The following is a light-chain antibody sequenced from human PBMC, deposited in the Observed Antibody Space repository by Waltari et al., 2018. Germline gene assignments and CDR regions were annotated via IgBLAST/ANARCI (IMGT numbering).Light chain of an antibody. CDR1: HSVGNY. CDR2: AAS. Sequence: IQMTQSPSSLSASVGDRVTITCRASHSVGNYVNGYQHRRGQAPQVLIYAASTLQGGVPSRCSGSGSATVFTPPINSLQPEDLLIYYCQQTYSAPLSFGGGTKVEMK. CDR3: QQTYSAPLS. J-gene: IGKJ4*01. V-gene: IGKV1-39*01.